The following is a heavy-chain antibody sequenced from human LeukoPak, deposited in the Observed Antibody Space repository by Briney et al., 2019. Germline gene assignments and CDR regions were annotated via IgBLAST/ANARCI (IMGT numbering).Heavy chain of an antibody. V-gene: IGHV3-23*01. D-gene: IGHD3-10*01. Sequence: GGSLRLSCTASGFTFSSYAMSWVRQAPGKGLEWVSAISGSGGSTYYADSVKGRFTISRDNAKNSLYLQMNSLRAEDTAVYYCARDGAPSLPRKEAYWGQGTLVTVSS. CDR3: ARDGAPSLPRKEAY. CDR1: GFTFSSYA. CDR2: ISGSGGST. J-gene: IGHJ4*02.